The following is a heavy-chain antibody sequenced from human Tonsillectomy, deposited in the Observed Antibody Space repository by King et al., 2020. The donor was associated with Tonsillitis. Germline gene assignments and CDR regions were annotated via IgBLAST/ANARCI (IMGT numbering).Heavy chain of an antibody. D-gene: IGHD3-22*01. CDR3: ARDCRYYDSSGTSYYYYYMDV. Sequence: VQLQESGPGLVKPSETLSLTCTVSGGSISSYYWSWIRQPPGKGLEWIGYIYYSGSTNYNPSLESRVTISVDTSKNQLSLKLTSVTAADTAVYYCARDCRYYDSSGTSYYYYYMDVWGKGTTVTVSS. CDR2: IYYSGST. CDR1: GGSISSYY. J-gene: IGHJ6*03. V-gene: IGHV4-59*01.